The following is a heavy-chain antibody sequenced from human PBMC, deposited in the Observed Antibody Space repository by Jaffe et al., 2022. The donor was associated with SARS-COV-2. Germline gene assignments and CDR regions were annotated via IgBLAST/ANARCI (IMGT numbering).Heavy chain of an antibody. J-gene: IGHJ5*02. Sequence: QVQLVQSGAEVKKPGASVKVSCRASGYTFTNYDLNWVRQATGQGLEWVGWMNPKSGKTGFAQKFQGRVSLTRSTSTSTAYMELSSLTSEDTAVYYCARDYGGESGWFDPWGQGTLVTVSS. D-gene: IGHD4-17*01. V-gene: IGHV1-8*01. CDR1: GYTFTNYD. CDR2: MNPKSGKT. CDR3: ARDYGGESGWFDP.